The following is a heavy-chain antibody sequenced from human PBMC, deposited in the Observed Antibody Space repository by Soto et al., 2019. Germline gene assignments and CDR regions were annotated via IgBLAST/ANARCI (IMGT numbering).Heavy chain of an antibody. CDR3: ARGVGSDGDAFDI. D-gene: IGHD2-21*02. CDR2: IYYSGST. CDR1: GGSISSGNYY. Sequence: TLSLTCNVFGGSISSGNYYWSWIRQPPGKGLEWIGYIYYSGSTYYNPSLKSRVTISLDTSKNQFSLKLSSVTAADTAVYYCARGVGSDGDAFDIWGQGTMVTVSS. J-gene: IGHJ3*02. V-gene: IGHV4-30-4*01.